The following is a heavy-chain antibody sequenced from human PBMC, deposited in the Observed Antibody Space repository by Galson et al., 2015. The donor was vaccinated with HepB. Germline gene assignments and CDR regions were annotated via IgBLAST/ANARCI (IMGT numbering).Heavy chain of an antibody. D-gene: IGHD3-3*01. CDR3: ARVDASIFGVAPDY. J-gene: IGHJ4*02. CDR2: INPNSGGT. V-gene: IGHV1-2*02. CDR1: ADTLSGYY. Sequence: SVKVSCKASADTLSGYYLHWVRQAPGQGLEWMGWINPNSGGTKYAQNFQGRVTMTRDTSITTVYMELNSLTFDDTAVYYCARVDASIFGVAPDYWGQGTLVTVSS.